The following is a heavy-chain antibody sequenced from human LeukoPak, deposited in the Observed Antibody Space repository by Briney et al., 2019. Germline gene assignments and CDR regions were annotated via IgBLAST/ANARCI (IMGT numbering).Heavy chain of an antibody. CDR2: IYYSGSA. CDR3: AGSQRYSEVGAFDI. J-gene: IGHJ3*02. D-gene: IGHD3-9*01. CDR1: GGSISSFY. Sequence: GSLRLSCTVSGGSISSFYWSWIRQPPGKGLEWIGYIYYSGSANYNPSLKSRVTISVDTSKNQFSLKLTSVTAADTAVYYCAGSQRYSEVGAFDIWGQGTMVTVSS. V-gene: IGHV4-59*01.